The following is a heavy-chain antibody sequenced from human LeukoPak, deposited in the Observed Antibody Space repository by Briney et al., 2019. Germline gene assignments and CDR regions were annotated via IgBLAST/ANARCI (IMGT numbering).Heavy chain of an antibody. V-gene: IGHV3-53*01. CDR1: GFTVSSNY. CDR2: IYSGGST. CDR3: AQSETVALVREVLTKLSLDY. J-gene: IGHJ4*02. Sequence: GGSLRLSCAASGFTVSSNYMSWVRQAPGKGLEWVSVIYSGGSTYYADSVKGRFTISRDNSKNTLYLQMNSLRAEDTAVYYCAQSETVALVREVLTKLSLDYWGQGTLVTVSS. D-gene: IGHD3-10*01.